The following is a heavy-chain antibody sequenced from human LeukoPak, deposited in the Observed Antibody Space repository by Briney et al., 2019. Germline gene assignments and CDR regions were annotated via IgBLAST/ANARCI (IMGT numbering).Heavy chain of an antibody. CDR1: GFTFSSYW. Sequence: PGGSLRLSCAASGFTFSSYWMNWVRQAPGKGLEWVGRIKSKTDGGTTDYAAPVKGRFTISRDDSKNTLYLQMNSLKTEDTAVYYCTTDPPSVGYFDYWGQGTLVTVSS. CDR3: TTDPPSVGYFDY. V-gene: IGHV3-15*01. CDR2: IKSKTDGGTT. J-gene: IGHJ4*02. D-gene: IGHD1-26*01.